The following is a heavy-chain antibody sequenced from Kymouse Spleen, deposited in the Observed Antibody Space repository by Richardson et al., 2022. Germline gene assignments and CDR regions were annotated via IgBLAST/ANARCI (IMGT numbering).Heavy chain of an antibody. CDR1: GGSISSSSYY. J-gene: IGHJ2*01. CDR2: IYYSGST. D-gene: IGHD3-3*01. V-gene: IGHV4-39*01. Sequence: QLQLQESGPGLVKPSETLSLTCTVSGGSISSSSYYWGWIRQPPGKGLEWIGSIYYSGSTYYNPSLKSRVTISVDTSKNQFSLKLSSVTAADTAVYYCARQTPYYDFWSGYPPYFDLWGRGTLVTVSS. CDR3: ARQTPYYDFWSGYPPYFDL.